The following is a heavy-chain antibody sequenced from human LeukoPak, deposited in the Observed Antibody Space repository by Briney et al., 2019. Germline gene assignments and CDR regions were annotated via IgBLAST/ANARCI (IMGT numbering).Heavy chain of an antibody. CDR2: ISGNGGYT. Sequence: GGSLRLSCAASGFTFINYAMNWVRQAPGKGLKWVSAISGNGGYTYYADSVKGRFTVSRDNSKKTLYLQMNSLRAEDTAVYYCAKEFKVGGGYQVDYWGQGTLVTVSS. CDR3: AKEFKVGGGYQVDY. J-gene: IGHJ4*02. V-gene: IGHV3-23*01. CDR1: GFTFINYA. D-gene: IGHD1-26*01.